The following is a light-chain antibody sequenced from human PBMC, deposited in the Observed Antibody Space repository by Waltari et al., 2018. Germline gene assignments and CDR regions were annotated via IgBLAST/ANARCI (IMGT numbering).Light chain of an antibody. CDR2: EVT. J-gene: IGLJ1*01. Sequence: QSALTQPASVSGSPGQSITISCTGTSSDVGSYNLVAWYQQHPGKAPKLMIREVTERPSGVSNRFSGSKSGNTASLTISGLQAEDEADYYCCSYATSNTYVFGGGTNVTVL. V-gene: IGLV2-23*02. CDR1: SSDVGSYNL. CDR3: CSYATSNTYV.